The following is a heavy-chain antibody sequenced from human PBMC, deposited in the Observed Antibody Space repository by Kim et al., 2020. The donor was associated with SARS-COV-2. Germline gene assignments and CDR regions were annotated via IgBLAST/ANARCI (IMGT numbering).Heavy chain of an antibody. V-gene: IGHV3-21*01. D-gene: IGHD6-13*01. Sequence: AESGKGRFTIPRDNAKNSLYLQMNSLRAEDTAVYYCARVGIAAAGILDYWGQGTLVTVSS. CDR3: ARVGIAAAGILDY. J-gene: IGHJ4*02.